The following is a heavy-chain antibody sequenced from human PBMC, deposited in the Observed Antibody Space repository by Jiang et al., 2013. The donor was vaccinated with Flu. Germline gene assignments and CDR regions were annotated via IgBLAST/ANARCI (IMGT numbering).Heavy chain of an antibody. Sequence: GLVKPSETLSLTCTVSGGSISSYYWSWIRQPPGKGLEWIGYIYYSGSTNYNPSLKSRVTISVDTSKNQFSLKLSSVTAADTAVYYCARVPSTTIFGVVQPDFHYGMDVWGQGTTVTVSS. CDR3: ARVPSTTIFGVVQPDFHYGMDV. CDR1: GGSISSYY. V-gene: IGHV4-59*01. CDR2: IYYSGST. J-gene: IGHJ6*02. D-gene: IGHD3-3*01.